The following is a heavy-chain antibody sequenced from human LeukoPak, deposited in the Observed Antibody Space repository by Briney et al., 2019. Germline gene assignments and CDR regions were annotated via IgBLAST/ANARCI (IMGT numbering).Heavy chain of an antibody. CDR1: GLTFSSYG. D-gene: IGHD5-12*01. CDR3: AKDRGFGRGFRAYDGYYFDY. Sequence: GGSLRLSCAASGLTFSSYGMHWVRQAPGKGLEWVAVMSYDGDVKYYGDSVRGRFTISRDNSKNTLFLQMNSLRPDGTAVYYCAKDRGFGRGFRAYDGYYFDYWGQGTLVTVSS. CDR2: MSYDGDVK. V-gene: IGHV3-30*18. J-gene: IGHJ4*02.